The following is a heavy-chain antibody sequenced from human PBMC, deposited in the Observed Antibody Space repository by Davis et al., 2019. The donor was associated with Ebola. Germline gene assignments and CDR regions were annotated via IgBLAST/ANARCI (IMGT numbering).Heavy chain of an antibody. CDR1: GFTLSSYN. D-gene: IGHD1-26*01. CDR3: VRELVVGPAEYFQH. J-gene: IGHJ1*01. Sequence: GESLKISCAAAGFTLSSYNMNWVRQAPGKGLEWVANINLDGSEKYYVDSVKGRFTIPRDNAKNSLYLQMNSLRAEDTAVYFCVRELVVGPAEYFQHWGQGTLVTVSS. V-gene: IGHV3-7*01. CDR2: INLDGSEK.